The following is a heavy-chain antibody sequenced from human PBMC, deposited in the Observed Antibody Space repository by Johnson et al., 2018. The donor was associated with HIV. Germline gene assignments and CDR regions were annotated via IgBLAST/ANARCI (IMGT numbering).Heavy chain of an antibody. CDR2: INSDGSST. V-gene: IGHV3-74*01. CDR3: ARDSAYCGGDCHDAFDI. J-gene: IGHJ3*02. Sequence: VQLVESGGGLVQPGGSLRLSCAASGFTFSSYWMSWVRQAPGKGLVWVSRINSDGSSTSYADSVKGRFTISRDTAKNTLYLQMTSLRAEDTAVYYCARDSAYCGGDCHDAFDIWGQGTMVTVSS. D-gene: IGHD2-21*02. CDR1: GFTFSSYW.